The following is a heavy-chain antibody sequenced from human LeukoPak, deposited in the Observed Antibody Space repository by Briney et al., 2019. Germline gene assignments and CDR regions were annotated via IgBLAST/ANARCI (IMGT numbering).Heavy chain of an antibody. CDR2: ISSSGSTI. CDR3: ASGSASTVTTACDY. V-gene: IGHV3-11*04. D-gene: IGHD4-17*01. CDR1: GFTFSDYY. J-gene: IGHJ4*02. Sequence: PGGSLRLSCAASGFTFSDYYMSWIRQAPGKGLEWVSYISSSGSTIYYADSVKGRFTISRDNAKNSLYLQMNSLRAEDTAVYYCASGSASTVTTACDYWGQGTLVTVPS.